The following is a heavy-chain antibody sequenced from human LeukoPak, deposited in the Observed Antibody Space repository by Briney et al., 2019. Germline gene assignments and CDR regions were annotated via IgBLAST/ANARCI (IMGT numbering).Heavy chain of an antibody. V-gene: IGHV3-11*01. CDR3: SRDPRLLDY. CDR1: GFSFSDSY. D-gene: IGHD2/OR15-2a*01. Sequence: GGSLRLSCAASGFSFSDSYMSWIRQAPGKGLESLAYISGSGSDITYADSVKGRFTISRDNAKNSLYLQMNGLKAEDTAIYYCSRDPRLLDYWGQGTLVTVSS. CDR2: ISGSGSDI. J-gene: IGHJ4*02.